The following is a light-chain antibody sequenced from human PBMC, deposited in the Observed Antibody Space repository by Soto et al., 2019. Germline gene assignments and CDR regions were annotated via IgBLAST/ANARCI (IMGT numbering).Light chain of an antibody. Sequence: EIVMTQSPATLSVSPGERATLSCRVSQSVSSNLAWYQQKPGQAPRLLIYGASTRATGIPARFSGRGSGTEFTLTISSLQSEDFAVYYCQQYNNWRGTFGQGTKVEIK. V-gene: IGKV3-15*01. CDR2: GAS. J-gene: IGKJ1*01. CDR3: QQYNNWRGT. CDR1: QSVSSN.